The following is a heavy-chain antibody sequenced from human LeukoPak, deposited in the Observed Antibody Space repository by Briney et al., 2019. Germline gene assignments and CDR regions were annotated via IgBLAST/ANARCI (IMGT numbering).Heavy chain of an antibody. CDR3: AKDIGEQWFFDY. J-gene: IGHJ4*02. CDR1: GFTFGDYA. CDR2: ISGDGGST. Sequence: PGGSLRLSCAAPGFTFGDYAMHWVRQAPGKGLEWVSLISGDGGSTSYADSVKGRFTNSRDSSKNSLYLKMNSLRTEATALYYCAKDIGEQWFFDYWGQGTLVTVSS. D-gene: IGHD3-10*01. V-gene: IGHV3-43*02.